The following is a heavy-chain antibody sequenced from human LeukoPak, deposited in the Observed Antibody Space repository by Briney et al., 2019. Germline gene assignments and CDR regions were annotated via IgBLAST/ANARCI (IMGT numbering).Heavy chain of an antibody. CDR2: ICYSGTT. V-gene: IGHV4-59*08. D-gene: IGHD6-19*01. Sequence: SETLSLTCTVSGGSISNYCWSWIRQPPGKGLEWIGYICYSGTTNYNPSLKSRVTISVDRSKNQFSLKLISVTAADTAVYYCARHSPRRIAVAGTTGWFDPWGQGTLVTVSP. J-gene: IGHJ5*01. CDR1: GGSISNYC. CDR3: ARHSPRRIAVAGTTGWFDP.